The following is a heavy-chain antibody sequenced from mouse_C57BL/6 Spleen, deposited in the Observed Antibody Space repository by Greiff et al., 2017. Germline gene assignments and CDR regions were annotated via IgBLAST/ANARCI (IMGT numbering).Heavy chain of an antibody. CDR2: IYPGDGDT. J-gene: IGHJ4*01. CDR1: GYAFSSYW. V-gene: IGHV1-80*01. CDR3: GRWSAVGAMDY. Sequence: QVQLQQSGAELVKPGASVKISCKASGYAFSSYWMNWVKQRPGKGLEWIGQIYPGDGDTNYNGKFKGKATLTADKSSSTAYMQLSSLTSEDSAVYFCGRWSAVGAMDYWGQGTSVTVSS. D-gene: IGHD1-1*01.